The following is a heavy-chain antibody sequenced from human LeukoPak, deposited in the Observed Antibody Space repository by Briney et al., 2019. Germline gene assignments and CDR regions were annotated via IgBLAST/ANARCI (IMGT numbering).Heavy chain of an antibody. Sequence: VGSLRLSCAASGFTFRDYNMSWIPHAPGRRLEWGSYISSSGSTIYYADSVKGRSTISRDNDKNSLYLQMNSLRAEDTAVYYCARESRHVDYYDSSGYYYNAFDIWGQGTMVTVSS. J-gene: IGHJ3*02. D-gene: IGHD3-22*01. CDR1: GFTFRDYN. CDR2: ISSSGSTI. CDR3: ARESRHVDYYDSSGYYYNAFDI. V-gene: IGHV3-11*04.